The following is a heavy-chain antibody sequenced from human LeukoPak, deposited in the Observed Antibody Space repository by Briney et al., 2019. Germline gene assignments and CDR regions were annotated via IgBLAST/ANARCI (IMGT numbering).Heavy chain of an antibody. CDR1: GYNCTSYW. V-gene: IGHV5-51*01. J-gene: IGHJ4*02. CDR2: IYPGDSDT. Sequence: GESLKISCKGSGYNCTSYWIGWVRQMPGKGLEWMGIIYPGDSDTRYSPSFQGQVTISADKSIGTAYLQGSSLKASDTAMYYCARLAYSSGPIDNWGQGTRVTVSS. D-gene: IGHD6-19*01. CDR3: ARLAYSSGPIDN.